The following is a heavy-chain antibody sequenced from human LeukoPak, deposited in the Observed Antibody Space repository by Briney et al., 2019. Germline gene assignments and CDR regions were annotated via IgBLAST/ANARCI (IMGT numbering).Heavy chain of an antibody. J-gene: IGHJ4*02. D-gene: IGHD6-19*01. Sequence: PSETLSLTCTVSGGSISSYYWSWIRQPPGKELEWIGYIYYSGSTNYNPSLKSRVTISVDTSKNQFSLKLSSVTAADTAVHYCARAGYSSGYFDYWGQGTLVTVSS. V-gene: IGHV4-59*01. CDR1: GGSISSYY. CDR2: IYYSGST. CDR3: ARAGYSSGYFDY.